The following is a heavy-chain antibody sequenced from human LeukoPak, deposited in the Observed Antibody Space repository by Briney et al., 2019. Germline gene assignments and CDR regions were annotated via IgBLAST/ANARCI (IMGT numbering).Heavy chain of an antibody. J-gene: IGHJ3*02. CDR3: ARRGPDYCSGGSCYGNLAFDI. CDR1: GYSFTSYW. V-gene: IGHV5-51*01. D-gene: IGHD2-15*01. Sequence: GESLKISCKSSGYSFTSYWIGWVRQMPGKGLEWMGIIYPGDSDTRYSPSFQGQVTISADKSISTAYLQWSSLKASDTAMYYCARRGPDYCSGGSCYGNLAFDIWGQGTMVTVSS. CDR2: IYPGDSDT.